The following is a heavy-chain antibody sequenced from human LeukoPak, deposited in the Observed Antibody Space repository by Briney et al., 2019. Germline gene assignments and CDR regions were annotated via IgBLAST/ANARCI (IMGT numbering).Heavy chain of an antibody. CDR3: ASGVAVASYYFDY. CDR1: GFTFSEYY. V-gene: IGHV3-11*01. CDR2: ISSCGSTI. Sequence: GGSMRLSWAASGFTFSEYYISWVRPAPGKGLEWVSYISSCGSTIYYADSVKGRFTISRDNAKNSLYLQMNSLRAEDTAVYYCASGVAVASYYFDYWGQGTLVTVSS. J-gene: IGHJ4*02. D-gene: IGHD6-19*01.